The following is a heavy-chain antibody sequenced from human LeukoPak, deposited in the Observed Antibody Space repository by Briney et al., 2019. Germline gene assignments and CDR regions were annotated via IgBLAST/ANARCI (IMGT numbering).Heavy chain of an antibody. D-gene: IGHD6-25*01. J-gene: IGHJ4*02. CDR3: ARGPPLARGSVFDY. CDR1: GFIFSDYW. Sequence: GGSLRLSCAASGFIFSDYWMSWVRQAPGKGLEWVANINLRGSEKRYGDSVKGRFTISRDNANNFLDLQMNSLRAEDTAVYYCARGPPLARGSVFDYWGQGTLVTVSS. CDR2: INLRGSEK. V-gene: IGHV3-7*01.